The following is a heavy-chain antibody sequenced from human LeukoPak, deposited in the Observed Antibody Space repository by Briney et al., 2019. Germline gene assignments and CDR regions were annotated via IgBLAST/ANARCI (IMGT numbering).Heavy chain of an antibody. J-gene: IGHJ4*02. CDR3: TTAGPSTTFRGAY. CDR2: TKSKTDGGTT. V-gene: IGHV3-15*01. Sequence: GGSLRLSCAASGFTFNNAWMSWVRQAPGKGLEWVGRTKSKTDGGTTDYAAPVKGRFTISRDDSKNKVYLQMNSLKTEDTAVYYCTTAGPSTTFRGAYRGQGTLVTVSS. D-gene: IGHD2/OR15-2a*01. CDR1: GFTFNNAW.